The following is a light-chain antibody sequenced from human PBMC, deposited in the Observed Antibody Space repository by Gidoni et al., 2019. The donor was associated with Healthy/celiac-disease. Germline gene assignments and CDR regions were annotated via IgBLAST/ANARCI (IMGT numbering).Light chain of an antibody. V-gene: IGLV2-11*01. Sequence: QSALTQPRSVSGSPGQSVTISCTGTSSDVCGYNYVSWYQQPPGKAPELMIYDVSKRPAGVPDRFSGSKSGNTASLTISGLQAEDEADYYCCSYAGSYTFDVVFGGGTKLTVL. J-gene: IGLJ2*01. CDR1: SSDVCGYNY. CDR2: DVS. CDR3: CSYAGSYTFDVV.